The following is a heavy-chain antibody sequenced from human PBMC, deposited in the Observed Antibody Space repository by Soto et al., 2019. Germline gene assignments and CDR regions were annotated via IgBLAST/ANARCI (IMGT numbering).Heavy chain of an antibody. CDR1: GGSISSSSYY. CDR3: ARLPGGSFYGMDV. CDR2: IYYSGST. V-gene: IGHV4-39*01. Sequence: SETLSLTCTVSGGSISSSSYYWGWIRQPPGKGLEWIGSIYYSGSTYYNPSLKSRVTISVDTSKNQFSLKLSSVTAADTAVYYCARLPGGSFYGMDVWGQGTTVTAP. D-gene: IGHD3-16*02. J-gene: IGHJ6*02.